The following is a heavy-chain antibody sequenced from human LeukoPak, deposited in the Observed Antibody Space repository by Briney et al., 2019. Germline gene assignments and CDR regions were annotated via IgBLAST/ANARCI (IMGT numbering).Heavy chain of an antibody. CDR1: SGSISSFY. CDR2: IYTSGST. CDR3: ARGPRPWLHWFDY. V-gene: IGHV4-4*09. J-gene: IGHJ4*02. D-gene: IGHD5-12*01. Sequence: SETLSLICTVSSGSISSFYWSWIPPPPGQGLVWIGYIYTSGSTNYNPSLKSRVTISVDTSKNQFSLKLSSVTAADTAVYYCARGPRPWLHWFDYWGQGTLVTVSS.